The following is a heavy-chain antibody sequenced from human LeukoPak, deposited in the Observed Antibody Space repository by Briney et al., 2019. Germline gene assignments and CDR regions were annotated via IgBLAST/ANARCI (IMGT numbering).Heavy chain of an antibody. Sequence: WASVKVSCKASGGTFSSYAISWVRQAPGQGLEWMGGIIPIFGTANYAQKFQGRVTITADESTSTAYMELSSLRSEDTAVYYCARDRGYDILTGYNYYFDYWGQGTLVTVSS. CDR3: ARDRGYDILTGYNYYFDY. CDR2: IIPIFGTA. CDR1: GGTFSSYA. V-gene: IGHV1-69*01. J-gene: IGHJ4*02. D-gene: IGHD3-9*01.